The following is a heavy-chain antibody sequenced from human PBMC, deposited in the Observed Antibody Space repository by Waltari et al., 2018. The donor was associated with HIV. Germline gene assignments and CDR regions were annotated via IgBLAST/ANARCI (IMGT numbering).Heavy chain of an antibody. CDR2: ISSSSSYI. D-gene: IGHD1-26*01. CDR3: ARDPRRDPTLYYFDY. Sequence: EVQLVESGGGLVRPGGSLRLSCVASGFPFISYSMTWVRQAPGKGLEWVSSISSSSSYIYYADSVKGRFTISRDNAKNSLYLQMNSLRAEDTAVYYCARDPRRDPTLYYFDYWGQGTLVTVSS. J-gene: IGHJ4*02. CDR1: GFPFISYS. V-gene: IGHV3-21*01.